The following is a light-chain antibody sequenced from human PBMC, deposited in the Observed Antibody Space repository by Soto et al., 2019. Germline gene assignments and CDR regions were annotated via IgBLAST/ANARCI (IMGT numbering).Light chain of an antibody. CDR3: QQYGSSPLWT. Sequence: EIVLTQSPATLSLSPGERATLSCRASQSVSSSYLAWYQQKPGQAPRLLIYGASSRATGIPDRFSGSGSGTDFTLTISRLEPEDFAVYYCQQYGSSPLWTFGQGTRWIS. CDR2: GAS. V-gene: IGKV3-20*01. CDR1: QSVSSSY. J-gene: IGKJ1*01.